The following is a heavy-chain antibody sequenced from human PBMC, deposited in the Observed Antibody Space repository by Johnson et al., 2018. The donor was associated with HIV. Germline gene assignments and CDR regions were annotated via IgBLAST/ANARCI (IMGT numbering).Heavy chain of an antibody. CDR2: ISSGGRTI. D-gene: IGHD3-10*01. CDR3: AGLCSGCADAFDV. Sequence: QVQLVESGGGLVKPGGSLRLSCAASGFNFSDHYMTWIRQAPGKGLEWVSYISSGGRTIYYADSVKGRLTISRDNAKNSLYLQMNSLIAEDGAVYSCAGLCSGCADAFDVWGQGTMVTVS. J-gene: IGHJ3*01. CDR1: GFNFSDHY. V-gene: IGHV3-11*04.